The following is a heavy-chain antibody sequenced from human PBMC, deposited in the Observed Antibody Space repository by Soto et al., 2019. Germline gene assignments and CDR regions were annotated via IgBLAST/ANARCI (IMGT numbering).Heavy chain of an antibody. CDR2: ISYDGSNK. V-gene: IGHV3-30*18. CDR3: AKGPYYYDSSGYYPWY. Sequence: GGSLRLSCAASGFTFSSYGMHWVRQAPGKGLEWVAVISYDGSNKYYADSVKGRFTISRDNSKNTLYLQMNSLRAEDTAVYYCAKGPYYYDSSGYYPWYWGQGTLVTVS. J-gene: IGHJ4*02. D-gene: IGHD3-22*01. CDR1: GFTFSSYG.